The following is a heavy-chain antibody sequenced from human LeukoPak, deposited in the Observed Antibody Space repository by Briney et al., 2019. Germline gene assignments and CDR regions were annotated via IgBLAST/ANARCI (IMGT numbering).Heavy chain of an antibody. CDR1: GFSFSTYS. D-gene: IGHD5-18*01. J-gene: IGHJ4*02. CDR2: LSGRSSHL. CDR3: ARIGGYNYGEIDY. V-gene: IGHV3-21*01. Sequence: GGSLRLSCTASGFSFSTYSMNWARHAPGKGLEWVSSLSGRSSHLYYADSVKGRFTISRDNAKNSLYLQMNSLRAEDTAVYYCARIGGYNYGEIDYWGQGILVTVSS.